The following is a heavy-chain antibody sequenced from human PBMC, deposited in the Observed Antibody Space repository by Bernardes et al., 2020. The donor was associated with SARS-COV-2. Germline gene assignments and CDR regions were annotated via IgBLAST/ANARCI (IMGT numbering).Heavy chain of an antibody. Sequence: GGSLRLSCAASGLSISRSGMHWVRQAPGKGPEWVTLISDDGSSRTYADFVKGRFTISRDNSKNTLYLQMNSLTTDDTAVYYCAKDRERGFGESYGMDVWGQGTTVIVSS. D-gene: IGHD3-10*01. CDR2: ISDDGSSR. J-gene: IGHJ6*02. CDR3: AKDRERGFGESYGMDV. CDR1: GLSISRSG. V-gene: IGHV3-30*18.